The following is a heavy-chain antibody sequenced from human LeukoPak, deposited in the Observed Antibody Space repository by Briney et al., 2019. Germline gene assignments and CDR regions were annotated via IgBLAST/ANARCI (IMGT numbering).Heavy chain of an antibody. J-gene: IGHJ3*02. V-gene: IGHV1-69*13. CDR2: IIPIFGTA. D-gene: IGHD2-2*02. CDR3: ARDSVDIVVVPAAIRGAFDI. Sequence: GASVKVSCKASGGTFSSYAISWVRPAPGQGLEWMGGIIPIFGTANYAQKLQGRVTITADESTSTAYMELSSLRSEDTAVYYCARDSVDIVVVPAAIRGAFDIWGQGTMVTVSS. CDR1: GGTFSSYA.